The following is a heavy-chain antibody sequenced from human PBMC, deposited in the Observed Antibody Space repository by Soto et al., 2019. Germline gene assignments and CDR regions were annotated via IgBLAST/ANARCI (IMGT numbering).Heavy chain of an antibody. CDR3: AKEGGLSGSYYISSSYYFDY. D-gene: IGHD1-26*01. CDR2: ISYDGSNT. CDR1: GFTFSSYG. J-gene: IGHJ4*02. V-gene: IGHV3-30*18. Sequence: GGSLRLSCVASGFTFSSYGMHWVRQAPGKGLEWVAIISYDGSNTYYVDSVKGRLTISRDNSKNTLYLQMNSLRAEDTSVYYCAKEGGLSGSYYISSSYYFDYWGQGTLVTVSS.